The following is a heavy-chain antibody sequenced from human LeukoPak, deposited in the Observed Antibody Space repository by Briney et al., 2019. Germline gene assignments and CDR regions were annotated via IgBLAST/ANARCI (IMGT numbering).Heavy chain of an antibody. CDR1: GFTFSNYA. Sequence: GGSLRLSCAASGFTFSNYAMYWVRQAPGKGLEWVTFVQYDGSYKYYADSVKGRFTISRDNSKNTLYLQMNSLRAEDTAVYYCAKGRGFLEWLSPFDYWGQGTLVTVSS. D-gene: IGHD3-3*01. J-gene: IGHJ4*02. CDR2: VQYDGSYK. V-gene: IGHV3-30*02. CDR3: AKGRGFLEWLSPFDY.